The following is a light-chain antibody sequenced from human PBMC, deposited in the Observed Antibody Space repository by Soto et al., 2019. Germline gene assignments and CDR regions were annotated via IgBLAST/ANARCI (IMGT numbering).Light chain of an antibody. CDR1: SSNIGSNT. J-gene: IGLJ3*02. CDR3: AAWDDSLNGRGV. Sequence: QSVLAQPPSASGTPGQRVTISCSGSSSNIGSNTVNWYQQLPGTAPKLLMYSNNQRPSGVPDRFSGSRSGTSASLAISGLQSEDEGDYYCAAWDDSLNGRGVFGGGTKLPVL. CDR2: SNN. V-gene: IGLV1-44*01.